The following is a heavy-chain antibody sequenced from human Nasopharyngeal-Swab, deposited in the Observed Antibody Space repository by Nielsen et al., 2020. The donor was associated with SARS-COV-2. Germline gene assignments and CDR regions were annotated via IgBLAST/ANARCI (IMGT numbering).Heavy chain of an antibody. V-gene: IGHV3-23*01. CDR2: IVGSGDISGSGGNT. J-gene: IGHJ4*02. Sequence: WIRQPPGKGLEWVAAIVGSGDISGSGGNTYYADSVKGRFTIPRDNSKNTLSLQMNSLRAEDTAVYYCAKDLRGPYFFWGQGTLVTVSS. D-gene: IGHD2/OR15-2a*01. CDR3: AKDLRGPYFF.